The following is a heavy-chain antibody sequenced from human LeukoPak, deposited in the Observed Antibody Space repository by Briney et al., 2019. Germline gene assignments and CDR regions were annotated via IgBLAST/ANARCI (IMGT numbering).Heavy chain of an antibody. D-gene: IGHD6-13*01. CDR3: ARSQPIAAAGTPANYYYYMDV. Sequence: SETLSLSCTVSGASISSYYWGWIRQPPGKGLEWIGSIYYSGSTYYNPSLKSRVTISVDTSKNQFSLKLSSVTAADTAVYYCARSQPIAAAGTPANYYYYMDVWGKGTTVTVSS. CDR2: IYYSGST. CDR1: GASISSYY. J-gene: IGHJ6*03. V-gene: IGHV4-39*07.